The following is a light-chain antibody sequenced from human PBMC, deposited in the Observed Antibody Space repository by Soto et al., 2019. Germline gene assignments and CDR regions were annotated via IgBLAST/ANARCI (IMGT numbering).Light chain of an antibody. CDR1: QSLLFSSNNKDY. CDR2: WAS. J-gene: IGKJ4*01. CDR3: QQYYSTPLT. V-gene: IGKV4-1*01. Sequence: DIVLTQSPDSLAVSVGERATINCKSNQSLLFSSNNKDYLAWYQQKTGQPPKLLIYWASSRQSGVPDRFSGSGSGTDFTLPISSLRSEDGAAYYCQQYYSTPLTFGGGTKVEIK.